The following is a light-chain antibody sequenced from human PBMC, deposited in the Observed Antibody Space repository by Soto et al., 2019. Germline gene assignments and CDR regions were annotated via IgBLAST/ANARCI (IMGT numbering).Light chain of an antibody. J-gene: IGKJ1*01. Sequence: DIQMTQSPSTLSGSVGDRVTITCRASQSISSYLNWYQQKPGKAPKLLIYAASSLQSGVPSRFSGSGSGTDFTLTISSLQPEDFANYYCQQSYSNPTWTFGQGTKVDIK. CDR1: QSISSY. CDR2: AAS. V-gene: IGKV1-39*01. CDR3: QQSYSNPTWT.